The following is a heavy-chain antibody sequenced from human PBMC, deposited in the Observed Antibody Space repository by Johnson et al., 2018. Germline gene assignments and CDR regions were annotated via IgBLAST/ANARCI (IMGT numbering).Heavy chain of an antibody. V-gene: IGHV3-9*01. CDR2: ISWNSGSI. D-gene: IGHD2/OR15-2a*01. J-gene: IGHJ3*02. CDR3: AKDRGDAVYDSDAFAI. CDR1: GFTFDDYA. Sequence: VQLVESGGGLVQPGRSLRLSCAASGFTFDDYAMHWVRQAPGKGLEWVSGISWNSGSIGYADSVKGRFTIYSDNAKNSLYLQMNSLRAEDTALYYCAKDRGDAVYDSDAFAIWGQGTMVTVSS.